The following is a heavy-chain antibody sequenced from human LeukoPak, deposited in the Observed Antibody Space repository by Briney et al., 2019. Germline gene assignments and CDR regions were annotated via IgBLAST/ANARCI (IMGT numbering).Heavy chain of an antibody. CDR2: INHSGST. J-gene: IGHJ4*02. Sequence: SETLSLTCAVYGESFSGYYWSWIRQPPGKGLEWIGEINHSGSTNYNPSLKSRVTISVDTSKNQFSLKLSSVTAADTAVYYCARFRSLEYSSSSESLDWGQGTLVTVSS. CDR1: GESFSGYY. CDR3: ARFRSLEYSSSSESLD. D-gene: IGHD6-6*01. V-gene: IGHV4-34*01.